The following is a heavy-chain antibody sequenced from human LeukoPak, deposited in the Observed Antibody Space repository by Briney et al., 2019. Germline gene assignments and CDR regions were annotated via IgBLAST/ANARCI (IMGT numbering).Heavy chain of an antibody. CDR3: ARRRDKRIAAASYYMDV. CDR1: GGTFSSYA. J-gene: IGHJ6*03. V-gene: IGHV1-69*13. Sequence: ASVKVSCKASGGTFSSYAISWVRQAPGQGLEWMGGIIPIFGTANYAQKFQGRVTITADESTSTAYMELSSLRSEDTAVYYCARRRDKRIAAASYYMDVWGKGTTVTVSS. D-gene: IGHD6-13*01. CDR2: IIPIFGTA.